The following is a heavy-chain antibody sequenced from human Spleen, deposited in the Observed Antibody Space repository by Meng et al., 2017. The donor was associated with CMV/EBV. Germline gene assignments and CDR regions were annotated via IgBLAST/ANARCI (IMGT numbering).Heavy chain of an antibody. Sequence: ASVKVSCKASGYTFTSYGISWVRQAPGQGLEWMGWISAYNGNTNYAQKLQGRVTMTTDTSTSTAYMELRSLRSDDTAVYYCASEAPRLYDFWSSTSNYGMDVWGQGTTVTVSS. CDR2: ISAYNGNT. V-gene: IGHV1-18*01. CDR3: ASEAPRLYDFWSSTSNYGMDV. CDR1: GYTFTSYG. J-gene: IGHJ6*02. D-gene: IGHD3-3*01.